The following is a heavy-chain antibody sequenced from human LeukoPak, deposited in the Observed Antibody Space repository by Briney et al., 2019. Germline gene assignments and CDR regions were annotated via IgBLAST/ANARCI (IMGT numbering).Heavy chain of an antibody. CDR2: IYYSGGT. V-gene: IGHV4-31*03. CDR1: GGSISSGGYY. Sequence: SQTLSLTCTVSGGSISSGGYYWSWIRQHPGKGLEWIGYIYYSGGTYYNPSLKSRVTISVDTSKNQFSLKLSSVAAADTAVYYCARMWITGTTGAFDIWGQGTMVTVSS. J-gene: IGHJ3*02. CDR3: ARMWITGTTGAFDI. D-gene: IGHD1-20*01.